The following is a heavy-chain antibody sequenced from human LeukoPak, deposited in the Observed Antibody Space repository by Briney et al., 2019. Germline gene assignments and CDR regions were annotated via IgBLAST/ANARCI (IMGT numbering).Heavy chain of an antibody. J-gene: IGHJ4*02. CDR1: GFTFSSYE. D-gene: IGHD3-9*01. CDR3: ARDGLRYFDWFDY. CDR2: ISSSCSTI. Sequence: GGSLRLSCAASGFTFSSYEMNWVRQAPGKGLEWVSYISSSCSTIYYADSVKGRFTISRDNAKKSLYLQMNSLRAEDTAVYYCARDGLRYFDWFDYWGQGTLVTVSS. V-gene: IGHV3-48*03.